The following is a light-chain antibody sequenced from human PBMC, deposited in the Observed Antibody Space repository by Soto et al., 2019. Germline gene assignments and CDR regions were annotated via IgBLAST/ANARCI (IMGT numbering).Light chain of an antibody. CDR3: SSYAGSRWM. J-gene: IGLJ3*02. CDR1: SDDIGNFNL. CDR2: EVN. V-gene: IGLV2-23*02. Sequence: QSVLTQPASVSGSPGQSITVSCTGSSDDIGNFNLVSWYQQYPGKAPKLILYEVNKRPLGVSDRFSGSKSGNTASLTISGLQAEDEADYHCSSYAGSRWMFAGGTKVTVL.